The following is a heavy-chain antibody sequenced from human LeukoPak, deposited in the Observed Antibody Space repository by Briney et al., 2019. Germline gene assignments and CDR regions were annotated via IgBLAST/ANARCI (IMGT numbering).Heavy chain of an antibody. CDR1: GSSISNYY. J-gene: IGHJ3*02. CDR3: ARKGGYYDSSGYYYVYDAFDI. D-gene: IGHD3-22*01. Sequence: SETLSLTCTVSGSSISNYYWSWIRQPPGKGLEWIGYIYYSGSTNYNPSLKSRVTISIDTSKNQFSLKLSSVTAADTAVYYCARKGGYYDSSGYYYVYDAFDIWGQGTMVTVSS. V-gene: IGHV4-59*01. CDR2: IYYSGST.